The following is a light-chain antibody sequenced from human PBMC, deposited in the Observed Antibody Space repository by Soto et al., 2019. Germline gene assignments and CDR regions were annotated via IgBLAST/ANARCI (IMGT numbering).Light chain of an antibody. CDR1: QSISSY. J-gene: IGKJ5*01. CDR3: QQYNSYPIT. V-gene: IGKV1-5*03. CDR2: KPS. Sequence: DIQMTQSPSTLSASVGDRVTITCRASQSISSYLAWYQQKPGKAPKLLIYKPSSLESGVPSRFSGSGSGTEFTLTISSLQPDDFATYYCQQYNSYPITVGQGTPLEIK.